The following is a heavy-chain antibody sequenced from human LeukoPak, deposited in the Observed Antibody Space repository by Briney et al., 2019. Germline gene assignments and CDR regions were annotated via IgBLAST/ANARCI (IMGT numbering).Heavy chain of an antibody. V-gene: IGHV4-38-2*02. CDR1: GYSISSGYY. D-gene: IGHD3-3*01. Sequence: SETLSLTCTVSGYSISSGYYWGWIRQSPGKGLEWIGSIYHSGIIYYNPSLKSRVTISVDTSKNKFSLKLGSVSAADTALYYCARYDFNKYFDYWGQGTLVTVSS. CDR2: IYHSGII. CDR3: ARYDFNKYFDY. J-gene: IGHJ4*02.